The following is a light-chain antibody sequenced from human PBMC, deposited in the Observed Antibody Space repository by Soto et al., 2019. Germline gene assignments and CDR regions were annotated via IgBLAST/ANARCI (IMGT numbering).Light chain of an antibody. CDR3: QQTYSTPSIT. CDR2: AAS. V-gene: IGKV1-39*01. J-gene: IGKJ5*01. Sequence: DVQMTRSPSSLPASVGDRVTITCRESQTISSFLNWYQQKPGKAPNLMXYAASSLQSGVPSRFSGSGSGTDLTLTISSLQNEDVANYYCQQTYSTPSITVGQGTRLEI. CDR1: QTISSF.